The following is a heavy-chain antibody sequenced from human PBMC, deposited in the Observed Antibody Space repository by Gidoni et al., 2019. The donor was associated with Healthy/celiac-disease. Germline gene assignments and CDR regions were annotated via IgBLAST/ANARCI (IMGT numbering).Heavy chain of an antibody. CDR2: INPNSGGT. CDR1: GYTFTGYY. CDR3: ATGYSSSWYPGAEYFQH. D-gene: IGHD6-13*01. Sequence: QVQLVQSGAEVKKPGASVKVSCKASGYTFTGYYMHWVRQAPGQGLEWMGWINPNSGGTNYAQKFQGWVTMTRDTSISTAYMELSRLRSDDTAVYYCATGYSSSWYPGAEYFQHWGQGTLVTVSS. J-gene: IGHJ1*01. V-gene: IGHV1-2*04.